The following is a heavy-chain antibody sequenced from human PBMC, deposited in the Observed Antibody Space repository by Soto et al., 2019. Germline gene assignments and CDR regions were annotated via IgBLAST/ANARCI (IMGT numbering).Heavy chain of an antibody. Sequence: QITLKESGPTLVKPTQTLTLTCTFSGFSLTTSGVGVGWIRQPPGKALEWLALIYWDDDKRYSPSLKSRLTITKETYKNQVVLTMTNMDPVDTATYYCAHQYDNSGLRYHYYYGMDVWGQGTTVTVSS. CDR2: IYWDDDK. CDR3: AHQYDNSGLRYHYYYGMDV. J-gene: IGHJ6*02. V-gene: IGHV2-5*02. D-gene: IGHD3-22*01. CDR1: GFSLTTSGVG.